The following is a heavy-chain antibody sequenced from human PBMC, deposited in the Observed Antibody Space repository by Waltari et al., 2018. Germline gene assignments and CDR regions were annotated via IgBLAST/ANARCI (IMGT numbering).Heavy chain of an antibody. Sequence: QVQLVQSGAEVKKPGASVKVSCKASGYTFTDYYIHWVRQAPGQGLECMGWINPKTGEQNYTQRFQGRVTMSRDTSISTSYVDLYSLRSDDTAVYFCARGLITPPRSTPDYWGQGTLVTVSS. CDR2: INPKTGEQ. V-gene: IGHV1-2*02. D-gene: IGHD3-16*01. CDR1: GYTFTDYY. CDR3: ARGLITPPRSTPDY. J-gene: IGHJ4*01.